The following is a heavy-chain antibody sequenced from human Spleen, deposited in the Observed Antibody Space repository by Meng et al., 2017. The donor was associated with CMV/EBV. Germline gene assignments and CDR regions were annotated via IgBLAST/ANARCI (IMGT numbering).Heavy chain of an antibody. CDR3: TRMAWSSPSPFDP. CDR1: GFTFSGSA. J-gene: IGHJ5*02. CDR2: IRSKANSYAT. V-gene: IGHV3-73*01. D-gene: IGHD6-6*01. Sequence: SGFTFSGSAMHWVRQASGKGLGWVGRIRSKANSYATAYAASVKGRFTISRDDSKNTAYLQMNSLKTEDTAVYYCTRMAWSSPSPFDPWGQGTLVTVSS.